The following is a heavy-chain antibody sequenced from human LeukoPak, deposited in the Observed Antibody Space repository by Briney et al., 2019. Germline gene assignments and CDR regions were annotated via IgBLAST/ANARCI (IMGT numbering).Heavy chain of an antibody. CDR3: ARSPNCGGDCS. Sequence: PGGSLRLSCAVSGSTFSSYWMHWVRQAPGKGLVWVSRIDGDGSRTSYAAAVKGRFTISRDNAKNTLYLQMNSLRAEDTAVYYCARSPNCGGDCSWGQGTLVTVSS. J-gene: IGHJ5*02. CDR2: IDGDGSRT. V-gene: IGHV3-74*01. D-gene: IGHD2-21*02. CDR1: GSTFSSYW.